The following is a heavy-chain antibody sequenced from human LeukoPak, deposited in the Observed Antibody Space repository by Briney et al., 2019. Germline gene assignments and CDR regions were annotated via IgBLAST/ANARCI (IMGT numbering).Heavy chain of an antibody. D-gene: IGHD3-10*01. CDR3: GKDQQGGAGSGRFDY. CDR1: GFTSSA. J-gene: IGHJ4*02. Sequence: GRSLTLSCAASGFTSSAIHWVRQSPGKGLEWLAIISFDGAYRYYADSVKGRFTISRDISKNTFYLQMSSLTADDAALYYCGKDQQGGAGSGRFDYWGQGTLVTVSS. V-gene: IGHV3-30*04. CDR2: ISFDGAYR.